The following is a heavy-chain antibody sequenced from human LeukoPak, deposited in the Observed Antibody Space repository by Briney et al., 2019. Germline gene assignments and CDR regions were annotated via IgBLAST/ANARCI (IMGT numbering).Heavy chain of an antibody. CDR3: ATERFDGFDM. Sequence: QPGGSLRLSCAASGFTFSSYSMNWVRQAPGKGLEWVSYISSSSTIYYADSVKGRFTISRDNAKNTLYLQMSSLRVEDTAVYYCATERFDGFDMWGQGTMVTVSS. V-gene: IGHV3-48*04. D-gene: IGHD1-14*01. CDR1: GFTFSSYS. J-gene: IGHJ3*02. CDR2: ISSSSTI.